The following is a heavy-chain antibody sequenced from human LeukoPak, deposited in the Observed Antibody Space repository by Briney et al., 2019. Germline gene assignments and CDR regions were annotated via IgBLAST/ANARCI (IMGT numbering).Heavy chain of an antibody. J-gene: IGHJ5*02. D-gene: IGHD3-16*01. V-gene: IGHV4-59*08. CDR3: ARGWGWFDP. Sequence: SETLSLTCTVSGGSISSYYWSWIRQPPGGGLEWIGYIYYSGSTYYNPSLKSRVTISVDTSKNQFSLKLSSVTAADTAVYYCARGWGWFDPWGQGTLVTVSS. CDR2: IYYSGST. CDR1: GGSISSYY.